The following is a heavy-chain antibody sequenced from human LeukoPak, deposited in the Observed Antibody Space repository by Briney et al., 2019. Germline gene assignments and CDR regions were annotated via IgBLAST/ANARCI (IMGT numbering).Heavy chain of an antibody. CDR3: ARGAARVPYYSNMDV. CDR1: GGSISSYY. Sequence: SETLSLTCTVSGGSISSYYWSWIRQPPGKGLEWIGYIYYSGNTNYNPSLKSRVTISVDTSKNQFSLKLSSVTAADTAVYYCARGAARVPYYSNMDVWGQGTTVTVSS. V-gene: IGHV4-59*01. D-gene: IGHD6-6*01. J-gene: IGHJ6*02. CDR2: IYYSGNT.